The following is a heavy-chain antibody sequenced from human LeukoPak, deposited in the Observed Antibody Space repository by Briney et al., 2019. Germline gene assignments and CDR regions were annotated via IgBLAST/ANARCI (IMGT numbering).Heavy chain of an antibody. V-gene: IGHV6-1*01. J-gene: IGHJ4*02. D-gene: IGHD3-10*01. CDR3: VRDGTRGH. CDR1: GDSVSSNTVT. Sequence: SQTLSLTCAISGDSVSSNTVTWNRIRQSPSGGLEWLGRTYYRSKWYTDYAVSVRSRITISPDTSKNQVSLQLNSVNSEDSAVYYCVRDGTRGHWGQGTQVTVSS. CDR2: TYYRSKWYT.